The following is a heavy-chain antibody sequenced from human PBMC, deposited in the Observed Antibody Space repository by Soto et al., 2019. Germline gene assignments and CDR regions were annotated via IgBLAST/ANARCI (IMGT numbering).Heavy chain of an antibody. J-gene: IGHJ5*02. Sequence: GESLKISCTGSGYSFTIYWIAWVLQMPGKGLEWMGIIYPADSDARYSPSFQGQVTFSADKSINTAYLQWSSLKASDTAMYYCARRGKHPNWLDPWGQGTLVTVSS. CDR3: ARRGKHPNWLDP. CDR2: IYPADSDA. D-gene: IGHD3-16*01. CDR1: GYSFTIYW. V-gene: IGHV5-51*01.